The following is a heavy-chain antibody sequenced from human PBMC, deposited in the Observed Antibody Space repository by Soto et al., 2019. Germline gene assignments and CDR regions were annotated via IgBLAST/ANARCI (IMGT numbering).Heavy chain of an antibody. J-gene: IGHJ4*02. D-gene: IGHD2-21*02. V-gene: IGHV4-38-2*02. CDR3: ARNNGGDFSFDS. Sequence: SETLSLTCTVSGYSIISGYYRAWIRQPPGKGLEWFGSIYHSGSTYYNPSLKSRVTISVDTSKKQFSLKLTSVTAADTAVYYCARNNGGDFSFDSWGQGTLVTVSS. CDR1: GYSIISGYY. CDR2: IYHSGST.